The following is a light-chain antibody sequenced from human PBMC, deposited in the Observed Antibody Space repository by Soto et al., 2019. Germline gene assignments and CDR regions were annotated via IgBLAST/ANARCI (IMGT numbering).Light chain of an antibody. J-gene: IGKJ4*01. CDR2: GTS. CDR3: QQYGSSPVT. Sequence: DIVLTQSPGTLSLSVGERAALSCRASQSVTDTYLAWHQQKPGQAPRLIIYGTSIKATGISDRFTGSGSGTDFTLTISRLAPEDFAVYYCQQYGSSPVTFGGGTRVEI. V-gene: IGKV3-20*01. CDR1: QSVTDTY.